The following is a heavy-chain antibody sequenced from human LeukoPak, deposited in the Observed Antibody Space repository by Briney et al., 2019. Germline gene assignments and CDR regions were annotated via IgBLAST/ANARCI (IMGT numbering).Heavy chain of an antibody. V-gene: IGHV3-23*01. J-gene: IGHJ4*02. CDR3: AKARQWLFGFDY. CDR2: IVSSGGST. CDR1: GFTFSSYA. Sequence: GGSLRLSCEASGFTFSSYAMSWVRQAPGKGLEWVSAIVSSGGSTYYGDSVKGRFTISRDNSKSTLYLQMNSLSAEDTAVYYCAKARQWLFGFDYWGQGTLVTVSS. D-gene: IGHD6-19*01.